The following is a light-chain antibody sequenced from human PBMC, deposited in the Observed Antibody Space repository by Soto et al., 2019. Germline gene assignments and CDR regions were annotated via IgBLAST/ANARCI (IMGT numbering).Light chain of an antibody. CDR1: SSNIGAGYD. Sequence: QSVLTQPPSVSGAPGQRVTISCTGSSSNIGAGYDLHWYQQLPGTAPKLLIYGNSNRPSGVPDRFSGSKSGTSASLAITGLQAEYEADYYCQSYDSRLSAYVFGTGTKLTVL. J-gene: IGLJ1*01. V-gene: IGLV1-40*01. CDR3: QSYDSRLSAYV. CDR2: GNS.